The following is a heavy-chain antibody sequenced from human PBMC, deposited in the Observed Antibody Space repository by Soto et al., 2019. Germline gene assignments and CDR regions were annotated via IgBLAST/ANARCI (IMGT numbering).Heavy chain of an antibody. CDR3: ARNGDSSDYRGWFDP. CDR2: ISRNGDNT. J-gene: IGHJ5*02. Sequence: PGGSLRLSCSVSGFTFSSYAMHWVRQAPGKGLEYVSAISRNGDNTYYADSVKGRFTISRDNSKNTLYLQMNSLRAEDTAVYYCARNGDSSDYRGWFDPWGQGTLVTVS. V-gene: IGHV3-64*04. CDR1: GFTFSSYA. D-gene: IGHD3-22*01.